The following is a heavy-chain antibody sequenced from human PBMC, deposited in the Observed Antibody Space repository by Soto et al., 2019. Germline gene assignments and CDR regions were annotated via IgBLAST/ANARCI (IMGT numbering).Heavy chain of an antibody. Sequence: SETLSLTCTVSGGSISSYYWSWIRQPPGKGLEWIGYIYYSGSTNYNPSLKSRVTISVDTSKNQFSLKLSSVTAADTAVYYCARGRVVITTVWFDPWGQGTLVTVSS. CDR1: GGSISSYY. V-gene: IGHV4-59*01. J-gene: IGHJ5*02. CDR3: ARGRVVITTVWFDP. CDR2: IYYSGST. D-gene: IGHD3-22*01.